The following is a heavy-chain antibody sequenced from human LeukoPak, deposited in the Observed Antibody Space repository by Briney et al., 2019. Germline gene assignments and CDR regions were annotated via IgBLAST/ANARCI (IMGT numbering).Heavy chain of an antibody. CDR3: AKEGGFGYSSGWYDAFDI. D-gene: IGHD6-19*01. CDR1: GFTFSSYA. J-gene: IGHJ3*02. CDR2: ISGSGGST. V-gene: IGHV3-23*01. Sequence: GGSLRLSCAASGFTFSSYAMGWVRQAPGKGLEWVSAISGSGGSTYYADSVKGRFTISRDNSKNTLYLQMNSLRAEDTAVYYCAKEGGFGYSSGWYDAFDIWGQGTMVTVSS.